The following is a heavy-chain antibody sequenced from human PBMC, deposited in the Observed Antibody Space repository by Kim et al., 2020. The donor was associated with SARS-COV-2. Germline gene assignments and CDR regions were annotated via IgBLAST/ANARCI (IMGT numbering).Heavy chain of an antibody. V-gene: IGHV3-21*01. Sequence: ADSVKGRFTISRDNAKNSLYLKRNSLRAEDTAVYYCARDRHSSSSPGMDVWGQGTTVTVSS. CDR3: ARDRHSSSSPGMDV. D-gene: IGHD6-13*01. J-gene: IGHJ6*02.